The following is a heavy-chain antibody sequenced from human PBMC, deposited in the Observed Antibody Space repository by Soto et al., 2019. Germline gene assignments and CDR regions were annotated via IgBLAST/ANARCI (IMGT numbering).Heavy chain of an antibody. CDR3: ANAGVDTAMVTGPLFDY. V-gene: IGHV3-23*01. Sequence: SCAASGFTFSSYAMSWVGPAPGKGLEGVSAISGSGGSTYYAYSVKGRFTISRDNSKNTLYMQMNRLRAEDTAVYSCANAGVDTAMVTGPLFDYWGQGPLVTVSS. J-gene: IGHJ4*02. CDR2: ISGSGGST. D-gene: IGHD5-18*01. CDR1: GFTFSSYA.